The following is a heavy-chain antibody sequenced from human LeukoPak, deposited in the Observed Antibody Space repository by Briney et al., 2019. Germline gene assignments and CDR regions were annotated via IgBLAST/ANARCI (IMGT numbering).Heavy chain of an antibody. CDR1: GGSINSYS. D-gene: IGHD5-12*01. Sequence: PSETLSLTCTVSGGSINSYSWSWIRRPPGKRLEWIGYIYYSGSTHYNPSLKSRVTISVDTSKNQFSLKLSSVTAADTAVYYCARGDIVATSTYFDYWGQGTLATVSS. V-gene: IGHV4-59*01. J-gene: IGHJ4*02. CDR3: ARGDIVATSTYFDY. CDR2: IYYSGST.